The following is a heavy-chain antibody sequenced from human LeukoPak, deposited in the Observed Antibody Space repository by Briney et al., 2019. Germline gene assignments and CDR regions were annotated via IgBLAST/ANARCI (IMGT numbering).Heavy chain of an antibody. Sequence: SETLSLTCAVYGGSFSGYYWSWIRQPPGKGLEWIGEINHSGSTNYNPSLKSRVTISVDTSKNQFSLKLSSVTVADTAVYYCARDEGSGWSYYWGQGTLVTVSS. J-gene: IGHJ4*02. CDR2: INHSGST. CDR3: ARDEGSGWSYY. V-gene: IGHV4-34*01. D-gene: IGHD6-19*01. CDR1: GGSFSGYY.